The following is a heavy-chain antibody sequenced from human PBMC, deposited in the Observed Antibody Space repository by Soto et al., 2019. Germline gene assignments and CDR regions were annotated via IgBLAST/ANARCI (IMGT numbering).Heavy chain of an antibody. CDR3: ARGPGSIGWFDP. CDR1: GYTFTDYY. CDR2: INPNSGGT. V-gene: IGHV1-2*04. J-gene: IGHJ5*02. Sequence: GASVKVSCKASGYTFTDYYMHWVRQAPGQGPEWMGRINPNSGGTNYAQKFQGWVTITRDTSINTAYMELSRLKSDDTAMYYCARGPGSIGWFDPWGQGTLVTVSS. D-gene: IGHD2-15*01.